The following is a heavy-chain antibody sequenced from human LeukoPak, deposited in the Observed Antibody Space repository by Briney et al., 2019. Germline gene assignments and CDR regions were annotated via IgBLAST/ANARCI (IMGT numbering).Heavy chain of an antibody. Sequence: GGSLRLSCAASGFTFSSYAMHWVRQAPGKGLEWVAVISYDGSNKYYADSVKGRFTISRDNSKNTLYLQMNSLRAEDTVVYYCARGLPTGDFYDYWGQGTLVTVSS. CDR2: ISYDGSNK. CDR1: GFTFSSYA. J-gene: IGHJ4*02. D-gene: IGHD7-27*01. CDR3: ARGLPTGDFYDY. V-gene: IGHV3-30-3*01.